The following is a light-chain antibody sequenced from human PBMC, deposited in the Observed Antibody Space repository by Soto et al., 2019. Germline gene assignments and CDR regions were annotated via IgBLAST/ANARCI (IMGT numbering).Light chain of an antibody. Sequence: QSALTQPASVSGSPGQSITISCTGTSSDVGAYNFVSWYQHHPDKAPKLMISEVSNRPSGVSDRFSGSKSGNAASLTISGLQAEDEADYYCASLTTTSFGFGTGTKVTVL. CDR1: SSDVGAYNF. CDR2: EVS. J-gene: IGLJ1*01. CDR3: ASLTTTSFG. V-gene: IGLV2-14*01.